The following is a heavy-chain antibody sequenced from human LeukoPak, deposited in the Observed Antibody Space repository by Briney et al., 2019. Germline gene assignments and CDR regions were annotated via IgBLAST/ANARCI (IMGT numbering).Heavy chain of an antibody. CDR1: GGSISSGDYY. V-gene: IGHV4-30-4*01. Sequence: SETLSLTCTVSGGSISSGDYYWSWIRQPPGKGLEWIGYIYYSGSTYYNPFLKSRVTISVDTSKNQFSLKLSSVTAADTAVYYCARDGLSSSWYYFDYWGQGTLVTVSS. CDR2: IYYSGST. CDR3: ARDGLSSSWYYFDY. J-gene: IGHJ4*02. D-gene: IGHD6-13*01.